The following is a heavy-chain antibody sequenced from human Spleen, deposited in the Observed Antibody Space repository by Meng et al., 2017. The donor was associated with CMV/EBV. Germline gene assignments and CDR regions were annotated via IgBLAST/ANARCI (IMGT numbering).Heavy chain of an antibody. V-gene: IGHV3-30*02. Sequence: GESLKISCAASGFTFSRYGMHWVRQALGKGLDWVAFIRYDGSNKYYADSVKGRFTISRDNSKNTLYLQMNSLRAEDTAVYYCARIIITGTGDFDYWGQGTLVTVSS. CDR3: ARIIITGTGDFDY. D-gene: IGHD1/OR15-1a*01. J-gene: IGHJ4*02. CDR2: IRYDGSNK. CDR1: GFTFSRYG.